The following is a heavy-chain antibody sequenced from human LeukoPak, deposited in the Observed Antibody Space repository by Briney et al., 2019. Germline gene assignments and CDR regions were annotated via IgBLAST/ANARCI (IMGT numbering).Heavy chain of an antibody. CDR3: ARVVAAAVAERAFDI. CDR2: IKQDGSEK. V-gene: IGHV3-7*01. CDR1: GFTFSSYW. J-gene: IGHJ3*02. D-gene: IGHD6-19*01. Sequence: GGSLRLSCAASGFTFSSYWMSWVRQAPGKGLEWVSNIKQDGSEKYCVDSVKGRFTISRDNAKNSLYLQMNSLRAEDTAVYYCARVVAAAVAERAFDIWGQGTMVTVSS.